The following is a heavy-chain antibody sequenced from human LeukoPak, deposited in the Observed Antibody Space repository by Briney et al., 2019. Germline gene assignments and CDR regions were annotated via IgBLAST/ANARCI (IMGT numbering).Heavy chain of an antibody. CDR2: IRYDGSNK. D-gene: IGHD3-22*01. J-gene: IGHJ6*03. CDR3: ARVPPPYYYDSSGYYGYYYMDV. CDR1: GFTFSSYG. V-gene: IGHV3-30*02. Sequence: GGSLRLSCAASGFTFSSYGMHWVRQAPGKGLEWVAFIRYDGSNKYYADSVKGRFTISRDNSKNTLYLQMNSLRAEDTAVYYCARVPPPYYYDSSGYYGYYYMDVWGKGTTVTVSS.